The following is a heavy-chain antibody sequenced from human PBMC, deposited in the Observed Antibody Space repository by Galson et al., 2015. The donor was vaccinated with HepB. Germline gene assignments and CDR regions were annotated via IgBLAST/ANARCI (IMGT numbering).Heavy chain of an antibody. V-gene: IGHV3-64D*06. CDR1: GFNFNYYA. J-gene: IGHJ3*01. D-gene: IGHD3-16*01. CDR3: VKEDNLAGFLGGNFHV. Sequence: SLRLSCAASGFNFNYYAMHWVRQAPGKGLEYLSGISNNGVGTHYADSVKGRFTISRDNFKKNLNLQMSSLRTEDTALYYCVKEDNLAGFLGGNFHVWGQGTMVTVSS. CDR2: ISNNGVGT.